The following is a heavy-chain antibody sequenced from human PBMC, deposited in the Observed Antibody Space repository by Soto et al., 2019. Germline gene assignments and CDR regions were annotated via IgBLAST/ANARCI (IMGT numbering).Heavy chain of an antibody. CDR1: GFTFSSYA. Sequence: EVRLLESGGGLVQPGESLRLSCAASGFTFSSYAMSWVRQAPGKGVEWVSVISGSDDNTYYADSVKGRFTISRDNSKNALYLQRNSLSAEDTAVYHCAKRSSSSTFDYWGQGTLVTVSS. CDR2: ISGSDDNT. J-gene: IGHJ4*02. V-gene: IGHV3-23*01. CDR3: AKRSSSSTFDY. D-gene: IGHD6-6*01.